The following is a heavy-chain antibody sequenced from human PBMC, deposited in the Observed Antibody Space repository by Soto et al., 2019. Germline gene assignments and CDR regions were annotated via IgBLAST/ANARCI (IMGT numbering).Heavy chain of an antibody. D-gene: IGHD3-22*01. CDR1: GYTFTSYA. J-gene: IGHJ4*02. CDR3: ARASYYYESSGYYPDY. Sequence: ASVKVSCKASGYTFTSYAIHWVRQAPGQRLEWMGWINAGNGNAKYSRKFQGRVTITRDTSASTAYVELSSLSSDDTAVYYCARASYYYESSGYYPDYWGQGTLVTVSS. CDR2: INAGNGNA. V-gene: IGHV1-3*01.